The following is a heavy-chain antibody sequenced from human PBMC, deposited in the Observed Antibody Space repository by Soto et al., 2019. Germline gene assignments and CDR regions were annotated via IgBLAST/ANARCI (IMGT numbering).Heavy chain of an antibody. CDR2: ISDSDSTI. CDR1: GFSVTDS. Sequence: QVQVVESGGGLVKPGGSLRLSCEVSGFSVTDSISGMRQAPGKGLEWVAYISDSDSTIFYADSVRGRFTISRDSAQNSLFLEMDSLRVDDTAIYYCARVVGLHPHTWFDPWGQGTLVTVSS. J-gene: IGHJ5*02. V-gene: IGHV3-11*01. CDR3: ARVVGLHPHTWFDP.